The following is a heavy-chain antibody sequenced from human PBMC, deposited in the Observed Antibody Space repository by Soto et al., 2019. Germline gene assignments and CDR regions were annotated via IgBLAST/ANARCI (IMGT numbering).Heavy chain of an antibody. Sequence: SQTLSLTCAISGDSVSSNSAAWNWIRQSPSRGLEWLGRTYYRSKWYNDYAVSVKSRITINPDTSKNQFSLQLNSVTPEDTAVYYCAREDTIPVTPEFDYYGMDVWGQGTTVTVSS. V-gene: IGHV6-1*01. J-gene: IGHJ6*02. D-gene: IGHD4-4*01. CDR3: AREDTIPVTPEFDYYGMDV. CDR2: TYYRSKWYN. CDR1: GDSVSSNSAA.